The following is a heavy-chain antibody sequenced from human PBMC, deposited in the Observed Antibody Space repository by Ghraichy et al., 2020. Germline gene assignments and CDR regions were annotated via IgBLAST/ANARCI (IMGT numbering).Heavy chain of an antibody. CDR1: GGSFSGYY. CDR3: ARGRRVCIYESSRFGPRGGYYYGMDV. Sequence: SETLSLTCAVYGGSFSGYYGSWIRQPPGKGLEWIGEINHSGSTNYNPSLKSRVTISVDTSKNQFSLKLSSVTAADTAVYYCARGRRVCIYESSRFGPRGGYYYGMDVWGQGTTVTVSS. CDR2: INHSGST. V-gene: IGHV4-34*01. D-gene: IGHD3-22*01. J-gene: IGHJ6*02.